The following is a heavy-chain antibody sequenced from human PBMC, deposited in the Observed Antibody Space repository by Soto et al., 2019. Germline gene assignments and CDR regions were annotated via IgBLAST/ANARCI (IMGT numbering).Heavy chain of an antibody. D-gene: IGHD3-3*01. CDR3: AKGYYYVWGGYDNWFDP. V-gene: IGHV3-30*18. Sequence: SGGSLRLSCAASGFTFSSYGMHWVRQAPGKGLEWVAVISYDGSNKYYADSVKGRFTISRDNSKNTLYLQMNSLRAEDTAVYYCAKGYYYVWGGYDNWFDPWGQGTLVTVSS. J-gene: IGHJ5*02. CDR1: GFTFSSYG. CDR2: ISYDGSNK.